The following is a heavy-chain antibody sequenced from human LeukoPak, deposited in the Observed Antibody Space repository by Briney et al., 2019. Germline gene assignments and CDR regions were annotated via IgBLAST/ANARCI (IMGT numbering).Heavy chain of an antibody. CDR2: ISGSGGST. CDR3: SRDRSRGYSFT. Sequence: GSLRLSCAASGFTFSSDAMGWVRQAPGKGLEWVSAISGSGGSTYYADSVKGRFTISRDNSRNTLYLQMSNLRADDTAMYYCSRDRSRGYSFTWGQGTLVTVS. CDR1: GFTFSSDA. D-gene: IGHD5-12*01. J-gene: IGHJ5*02. V-gene: IGHV3-23*01.